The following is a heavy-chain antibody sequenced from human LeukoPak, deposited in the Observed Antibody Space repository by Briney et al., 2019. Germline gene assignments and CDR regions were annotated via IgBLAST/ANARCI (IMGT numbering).Heavy chain of an antibody. CDR2: IKSKTDGGTT. Sequence: GGSLRLSCAASGFTFSNAWMSWVRQAPGKGQEWVGRIKSKTDGGTTDYAAPVKGRFTISRDDSKNTLYLQMNSLKTEDTAVYYCTTDRAVTTGGDFDYWGQGTLVTVSS. CDR1: GFTFSNAW. V-gene: IGHV3-15*01. D-gene: IGHD4-17*01. J-gene: IGHJ4*02. CDR3: TTDRAVTTGGDFDY.